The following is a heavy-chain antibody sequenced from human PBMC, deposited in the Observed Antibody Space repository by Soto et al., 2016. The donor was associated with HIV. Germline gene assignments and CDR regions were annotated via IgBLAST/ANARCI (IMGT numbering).Heavy chain of an antibody. CDR2: ISWNSGNI. D-gene: IGHD6-19*01. CDR1: GFSFDEYA. CDR3: VKDNSGWYYFDY. Sequence: EVQLVESGGGLVQPGRSLGLSCAASGFSFDEYAMHWVRQVPGKGLEWVSGISWNSGNIGYADSVKGRFTISRDNAKNSLVLQMNSLRPEDTAFYYCVKDNSGWYYFDYWGQGTLVTVSS. J-gene: IGHJ4*02. V-gene: IGHV3-9*01.